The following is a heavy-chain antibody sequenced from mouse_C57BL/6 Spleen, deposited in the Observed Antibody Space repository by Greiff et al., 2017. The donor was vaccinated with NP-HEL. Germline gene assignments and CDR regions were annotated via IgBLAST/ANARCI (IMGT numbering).Heavy chain of an antibody. Sequence: QVQLQQSGPELVKPGASVKISCKASGYAFSSSWMNWVKQRPGKGLEWIGRIYPGDGDTNYNGKFKGKATLTADKSSSTAYMQLSSLTSEDSAVYFCARGNYYGSSSLAYWGQGTLVTVSA. V-gene: IGHV1-82*01. D-gene: IGHD1-1*01. CDR3: ARGNYYGSSSLAY. CDR1: GYAFSSSW. CDR2: IYPGDGDT. J-gene: IGHJ3*01.